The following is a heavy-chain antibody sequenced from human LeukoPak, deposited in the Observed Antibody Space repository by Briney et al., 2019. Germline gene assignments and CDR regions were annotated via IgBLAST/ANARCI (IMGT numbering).Heavy chain of an antibody. J-gene: IGHJ4*02. CDR3: ARLTLWSSGTPEDY. V-gene: IGHV4-59*08. CDR1: GGSISSYY. CDR2: IYYSGST. Sequence: SETLSLTCTVSGGSISSYYWSWIRQPPGKGLEWIGYIYYSGSTNYSPSLKSRVTISVDTSKNQFSLKLSSVTAADTAVYYCARLTLWSSGTPEDYWGQGTLVTVSS. D-gene: IGHD3-10*01.